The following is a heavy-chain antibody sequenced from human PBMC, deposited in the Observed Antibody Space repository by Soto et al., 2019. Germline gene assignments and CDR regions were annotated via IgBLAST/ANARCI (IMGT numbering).Heavy chain of an antibody. CDR1: GYTFTSYG. V-gene: IGHV1-18*01. D-gene: IGHD2-21*02. J-gene: IGHJ3*02. CDR2: ISAYNGNT. Sequence: QVQLVQSGAEVKKPGASVKVSCKASGYTFTSYGISWVRQAPGQGLEWMGWISAYNGNTNYAQKRQGRVTMTTDTSTSTAYMELRSLRSDDTAVYYCAIPGQAYCGGDCYGAWIWGQGTMVTVSS. CDR3: AIPGQAYCGGDCYGAWI.